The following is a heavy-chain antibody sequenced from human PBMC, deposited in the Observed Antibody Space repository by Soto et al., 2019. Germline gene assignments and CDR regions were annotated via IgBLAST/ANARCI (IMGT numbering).Heavy chain of an antibody. CDR1: GYIFTGYY. D-gene: IGHD2-2*01. CDR2: INPNSGGT. Sequence: GASVKVSCKASGYIFTGYYMHWVRQAPGQGLEWMGWINPNSGGTNYAQKFQGWVTMTRDTSISTAYMELSRLRSDDTAVYYCARGYCSSTSCYLSWFDPWGQGTLVTVSS. J-gene: IGHJ5*02. CDR3: ARGYCSSTSCYLSWFDP. V-gene: IGHV1-2*04.